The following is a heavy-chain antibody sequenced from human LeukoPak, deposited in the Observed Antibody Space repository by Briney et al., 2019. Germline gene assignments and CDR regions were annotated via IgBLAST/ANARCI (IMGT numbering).Heavy chain of an antibody. V-gene: IGHV4-31*03. D-gene: IGHD3-10*01. CDR1: GGSISSGGYY. Sequence: SETLSLTCNVSGGSISSGGYYWSWIRQHPGKGLEWIGHIFHRGSTYSNPSLKSRVIMSVDTSKNQFSLKVTSVTGADTAVYYCAGGPMVRGITYYFDSWGQGTLVTVSS. J-gene: IGHJ4*02. CDR2: IFHRGST. CDR3: AGGPMVRGITYYFDS.